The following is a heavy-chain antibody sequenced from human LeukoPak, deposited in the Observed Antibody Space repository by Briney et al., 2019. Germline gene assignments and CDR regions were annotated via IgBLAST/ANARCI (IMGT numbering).Heavy chain of an antibody. CDR3: TRGCSGGSCSRDAMDV. J-gene: IGHJ6*02. CDR2: IFPIDSET. CDR1: GYSFSSYW. V-gene: IGHV5-51*01. Sequence: GESLKISCKASGYSFSSYWIAWVRQMPGKGLEWMGIIFPIDSETTYSPSFQGQVTISADKSISTAYLQWSSLKASDTAMYYCTRGCSGGSCSRDAMDVWGQGTMVTVSS. D-gene: IGHD2-15*01.